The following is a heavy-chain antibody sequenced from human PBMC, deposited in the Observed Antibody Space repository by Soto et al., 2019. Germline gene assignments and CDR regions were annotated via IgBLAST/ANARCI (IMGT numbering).Heavy chain of an antibody. V-gene: IGHV3-33*01. J-gene: IGHJ6*02. Sequence: GGSLRLSCAASGFTFSSYGMHWVRQAPGKGLEWVAVIWYDGSNKYYADSVKGRFTISRDNSKNTLYLQMNSLRAEDTAVYYCARDYGNYGDYANPPFDTRFFGLSGMDVWGQGTTVTVSS. CDR1: GFTFSSYG. CDR3: ARDYGNYGDYANPPFDTRFFGLSGMDV. CDR2: IWYDGSNK. D-gene: IGHD4-17*01.